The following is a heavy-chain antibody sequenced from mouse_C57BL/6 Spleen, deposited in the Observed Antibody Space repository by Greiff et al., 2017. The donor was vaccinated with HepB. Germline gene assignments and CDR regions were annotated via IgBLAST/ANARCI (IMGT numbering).Heavy chain of an antibody. D-gene: IGHD1-1*01. CDR3: ARSYGSSPAWFAY. Sequence: VKLQESGPELVKPGASVKLSCKASGYTFTSYDINWVKQRPGQGLEWIGWIYPRDGSTKYNEKFKGKATLTVDTSSSTAYMELHSLTSEDSAVYFCARSYGSSPAWFAYWGQGTLVTVSA. J-gene: IGHJ3*01. CDR2: IYPRDGST. V-gene: IGHV1-85*01. CDR1: GYTFTSYD.